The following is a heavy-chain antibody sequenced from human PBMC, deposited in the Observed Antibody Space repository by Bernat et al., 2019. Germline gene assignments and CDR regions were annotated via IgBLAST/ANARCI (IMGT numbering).Heavy chain of an antibody. V-gene: IGHV1-3*01. CDR2: INAGNGNT. J-gene: IGHJ6*02. Sequence: QVQLVQSGAEVKKPGASVKVSCKASGYTFTSYGISWVRQAPGQRLEWMGWINAGNGNTKYSQKFQGRVTITRDTSASTAYMELSSLRSEDTAVYYCARSLSMDVWGQGTTVTVSS. CDR3: ARSLSMDV. D-gene: IGHD2/OR15-2a*01. CDR1: GYTFTSYG.